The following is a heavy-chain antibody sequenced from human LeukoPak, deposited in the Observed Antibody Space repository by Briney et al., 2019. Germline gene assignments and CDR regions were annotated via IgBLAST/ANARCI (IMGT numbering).Heavy chain of an antibody. D-gene: IGHD2-2*02. V-gene: IGHV3-7*01. J-gene: IGHJ4*02. CDR2: IKRDGSEK. CDR1: GFSFSNAW. CDR3: ARVGDLSLPAAILFDY. Sequence: GGSLRLSCAASGFSFSNAWMSWVRQAPGKGLGWVANIKRDGSEKYYVDSVKGRFTVSRDNAKNSLYLQMNSLRAEDTAVYYCARVGDLSLPAAILFDYWGQGTLVTVSS.